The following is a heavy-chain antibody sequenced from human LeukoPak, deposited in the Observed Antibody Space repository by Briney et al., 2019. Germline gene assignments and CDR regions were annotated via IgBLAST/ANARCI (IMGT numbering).Heavy chain of an antibody. CDR2: IYWDDDK. D-gene: IGHD2-21*02. J-gene: IGHJ4*02. CDR3: AQVPSGGDPIDY. CDR1: GFSLSTSGVG. V-gene: IGHV2-5*02. Sequence: SGPTLVNPTQTLTLTCTFSGFSLSTSGVGVGWIRQPPGKALEWLALIYWDDDKRYSPSLKSRLTITKDTSQNQVVLTMTNMDPVDTATYYCAQVPSGGDPIDYWGQGTLVTVSS.